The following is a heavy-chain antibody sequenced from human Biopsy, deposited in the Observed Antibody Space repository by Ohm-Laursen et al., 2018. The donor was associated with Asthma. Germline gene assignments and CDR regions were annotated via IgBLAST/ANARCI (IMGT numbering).Heavy chain of an antibody. J-gene: IGHJ3*02. Sequence: SLRLSCAASGFSFSNFAIHWVRQAPGKGLEWVGVISKDASTQDYADSVKGRFTMARDNSKNTLDLQMNSLREEDTAVYYCVGDGTDDAFDIWGQGTVASVSS. CDR1: GFSFSNFA. D-gene: IGHD1-1*01. CDR2: ISKDASTQ. V-gene: IGHV3-30*01. CDR3: VGDGTDDAFDI.